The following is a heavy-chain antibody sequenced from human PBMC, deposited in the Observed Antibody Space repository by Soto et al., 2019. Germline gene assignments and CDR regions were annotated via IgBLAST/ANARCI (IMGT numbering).Heavy chain of an antibody. J-gene: IGHJ6*02. Sequence: QVQLVQSGAEVKKPGSSVKVSCKASGGTFSSYVISWVRQAPGQGLEWMGGITPMFGTANYAQKFQGRVTITADEYTRIAYMELSSLRSEDTAVYYCARARVALISPGYYYYAMDAWGQGTSVTASS. CDR3: ARARVALISPGYYYYAMDA. CDR1: GGTFSSYV. CDR2: ITPMFGTA. D-gene: IGHD3-22*01. V-gene: IGHV1-69*12.